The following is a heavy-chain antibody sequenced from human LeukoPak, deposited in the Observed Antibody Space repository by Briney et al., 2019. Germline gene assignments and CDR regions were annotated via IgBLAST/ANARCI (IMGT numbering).Heavy chain of an antibody. CDR1: GGSISSYY. Sequence: SETLSLTCTVSGGSISSYYWSWIRQPPGKGLEWIGYIYYSGSTNYNPSLKSRVTISVDTSKNQFSLKLSSVTAADTAVYYCASSSTSYCDFWSGYYFDYWGQGTLVTVSS. V-gene: IGHV4-59*08. CDR3: ASSSTSYCDFWSGYYFDY. CDR2: IYYSGST. D-gene: IGHD3-3*01. J-gene: IGHJ4*02.